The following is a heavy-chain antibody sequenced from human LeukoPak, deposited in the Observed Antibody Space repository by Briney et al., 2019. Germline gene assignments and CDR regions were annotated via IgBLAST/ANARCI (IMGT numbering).Heavy chain of an antibody. CDR1: GRSLSGYY. V-gene: IGHV4-34*01. D-gene: IGHD3-10*01. J-gene: IGHJ4*02. CDR2: INHSGST. Sequence: SETLSLTCAVYGRSLSGYYWSWIRQPPGKGLEWIGEINHSGSTNYNPSLKSRVTISVDTSKNQFSLKLSSVTAADTAVYYCARAKRITMVRGVILDYWGQGTLVTVSS. CDR3: ARAKRITMVRGVILDY.